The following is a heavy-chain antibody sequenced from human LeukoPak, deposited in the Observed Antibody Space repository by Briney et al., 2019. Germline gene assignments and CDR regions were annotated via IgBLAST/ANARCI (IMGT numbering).Heavy chain of an antibody. J-gene: IGHJ4*02. CDR1: GYSFTSYW. D-gene: IGHD6-6*01. CDR2: IDPSDSYT. CDR3: ARSYSSSSDGLDY. Sequence: GESLKISCQGSGYSFTSYWIGWVRQMPGKGLEWMGRIDPSDSYTNYSPSFQGHVTISADKSISTAYLQWSSLKASDTAMYYCARSYSSSSDGLDYWGQGTLVTVSS. V-gene: IGHV5-10-1*01.